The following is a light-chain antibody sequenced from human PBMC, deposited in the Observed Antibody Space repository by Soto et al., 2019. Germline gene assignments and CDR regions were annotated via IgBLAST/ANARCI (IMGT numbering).Light chain of an antibody. V-gene: IGLV2-8*01. CDR2: EVT. CDR1: SSDVGAYYS. J-gene: IGLJ2*01. CDR3: SSYAGSDTFVV. Sequence: QSALAQPPSASGSPGQSVTISCTGTSSDVGAYYSVSWYQQHPGKAPKLMIYEVTKRPSGVSDRFSGSKSGNMASLTVSGLQADDEAVYYCSSYAGSDTFVVFGGGTKVTVL.